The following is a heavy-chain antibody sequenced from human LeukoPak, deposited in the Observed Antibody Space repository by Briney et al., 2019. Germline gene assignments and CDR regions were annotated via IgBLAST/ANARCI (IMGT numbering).Heavy chain of an antibody. CDR2: IYSGGTI. J-gene: IGHJ3*01. CDR3: VRAAHPLFSFGSSGYYGDAFDA. V-gene: IGHV3-53*01. Sequence: GGSLRLSCAAAGFSVRTNYMSWVRQAPGKGREWVSVIYSGGTIPYADSVKGGFTISRDNSRDTLHLQMNRLRVDDTAVYYCVRAAHPLFSFGSSGYYGDAFDAWGEGKVVTVSS. CDR1: GFSVRTNY. D-gene: IGHD3-22*01.